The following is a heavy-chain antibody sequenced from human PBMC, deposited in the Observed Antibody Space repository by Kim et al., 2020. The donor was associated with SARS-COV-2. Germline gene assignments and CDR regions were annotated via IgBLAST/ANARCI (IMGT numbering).Heavy chain of an antibody. CDR2: INAGNGNT. J-gene: IGHJ4*02. V-gene: IGHV1-3*01. CDR3: ARDPFNAGYSYGPGFDY. CDR1: GYTFTSYA. D-gene: IGHD5-18*01. Sequence: ASVKVSCKASGYTFTSYAMHWVRQAPGQRLEWMGWINAGNGNTKYSQKFQGRVTITRDTSASTAYMELSSLRSEDTAVYYCARDPFNAGYSYGPGFDYWGQGTLVTVSS.